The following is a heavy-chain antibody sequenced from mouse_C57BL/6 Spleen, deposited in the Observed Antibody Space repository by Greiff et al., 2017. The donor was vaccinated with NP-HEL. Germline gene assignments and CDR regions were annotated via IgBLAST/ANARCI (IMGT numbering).Heavy chain of an antibody. CDR1: GYTFTSYW. CDR3: ARGDGYYGGYFDY. Sequence: VQLQQPGAELVKPGASVKLSCKASGYTFTSYWMHWVKQRPGQGLEWIGMIHPNSGSTNYNEKIKSKATLTVDKSSSTAYMQLSSLTSEDSAVYYCARGDGYYGGYFDYWGQGTTLTVSS. V-gene: IGHV1-64*01. CDR2: IHPNSGST. J-gene: IGHJ2*01. D-gene: IGHD2-3*01.